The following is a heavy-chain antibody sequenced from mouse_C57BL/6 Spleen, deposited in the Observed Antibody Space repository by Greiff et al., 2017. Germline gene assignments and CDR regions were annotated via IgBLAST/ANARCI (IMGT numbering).Heavy chain of an antibody. CDR2: IDPEDGDT. J-gene: IGHJ2*01. D-gene: IGHD3-2*02. V-gene: IGHV14-1*01. CDR1: GFNIKDYY. Sequence: EVQLQQSGAELVRPGASVKLSCTASGFNIKDYYMHWVKQRPEQGLEWIGRIDPEDGDTEYAPKFQGKATMTADTSSNTAYLQLSSLTSEDTAVYYCTVDSSGSYYFDYWGQGTTLTVSS. CDR3: TVDSSGSYYFDY.